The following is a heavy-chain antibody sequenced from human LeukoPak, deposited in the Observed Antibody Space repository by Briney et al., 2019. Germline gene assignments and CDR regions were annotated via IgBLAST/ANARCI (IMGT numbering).Heavy chain of an antibody. CDR3: ARDDAGDYGGNSFGFDY. V-gene: IGHV3-73*01. CDR2: IRSKANSYAT. CDR1: GFTFSGSA. Sequence: GGSLRLSCAASGFTFSGSAMHWVRQASGKGLEWVGRIRSKANSYATAYAASVKGRFTISRDDSKNTAYLQMNSLKTEDTAVYYCARDDAGDYGGNSFGFDYWGQGTLVTVSS. J-gene: IGHJ4*02. D-gene: IGHD4-23*01.